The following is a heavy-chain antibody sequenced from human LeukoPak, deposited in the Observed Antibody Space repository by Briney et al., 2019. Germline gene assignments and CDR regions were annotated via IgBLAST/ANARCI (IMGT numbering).Heavy chain of an antibody. V-gene: IGHV3-7*01. Sequence: GGSLRLLCAPSGFTFRNYGMNWVRQAPGKGLEWVANIKQDGSEKHYVDSVKGRFTISRDKAKNSLYLQMSRLRVEDTAVYYCARDRGGAESHGFDAFDLWGQGTIVPVSS. CDR3: ARDRGGAESHGFDAFDL. CDR1: GFTFRNYG. D-gene: IGHD2-15*01. CDR2: IKQDGSEK. J-gene: IGHJ3*01.